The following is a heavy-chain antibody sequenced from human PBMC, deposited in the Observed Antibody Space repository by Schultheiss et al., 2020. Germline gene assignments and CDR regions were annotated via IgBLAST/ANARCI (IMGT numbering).Heavy chain of an antibody. CDR2: ISDSGGGT. Sequence: GESLKISCAASGFTFSSYAMSWVRQAPGKGLEWVSVISDSGGGTYYADSVKGRFTISRDNSKNTLYLQMNSLRAEDTAVYYCAKALRASSYDYWGQGTLVTVSS. D-gene: IGHD2-2*01. V-gene: IGHV3-23*01. CDR3: AKALRASSYDY. J-gene: IGHJ4*02. CDR1: GFTFSSYA.